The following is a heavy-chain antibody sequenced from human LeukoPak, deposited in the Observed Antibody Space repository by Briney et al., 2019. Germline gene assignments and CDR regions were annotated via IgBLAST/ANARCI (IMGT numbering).Heavy chain of an antibody. D-gene: IGHD2-21*02. V-gene: IGHV3-23*05. CDR2: IDGSGTGT. Sequence: GGSLRLSCAASGFTFSGYAINWVRQAPGKGLEWVSDIDGSGTGTYYAGSVKGRFTISRDNSRHSVYLQMSSLRAEDTAVYYCAKRYAGDCQGDLDYWGQGTLVTVSS. CDR1: GFTFSGYA. J-gene: IGHJ4*02. CDR3: AKRYAGDCQGDLDY.